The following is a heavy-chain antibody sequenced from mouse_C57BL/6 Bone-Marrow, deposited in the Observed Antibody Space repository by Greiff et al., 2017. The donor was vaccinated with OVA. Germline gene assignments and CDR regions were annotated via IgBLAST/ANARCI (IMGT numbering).Heavy chain of an antibody. V-gene: IGHV1-9*01. J-gene: IGHJ3*01. D-gene: IGHD2-4*01. CDR1: GYTFTGYW. CDR2: ILPGSGST. CDR3: ARGKGLRRAAY. Sequence: QVQLQQSGAELLKPGASVKLSCKATGYTFTGYWIEWVKQRPGHGLEWIGEILPGSGSTNYNEKFKGKATLTADKSSSTAYMELRSLTSEDSAVYFCARGKGLRRAAYWGQGTLVTVSA.